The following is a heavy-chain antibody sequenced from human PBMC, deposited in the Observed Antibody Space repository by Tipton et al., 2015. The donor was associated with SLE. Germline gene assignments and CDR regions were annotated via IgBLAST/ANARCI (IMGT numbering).Heavy chain of an antibody. CDR3: ARDRWEPGIDP. Sequence: TLSLTCTVSGGSVSSGSYYWSWIRQPPGKGLEWIGYIYYSGSTNYNPSLKSRVTISVDTSKNQFSLKLSSVTAADTAVYYCARDRWEPGIDPWGQGTLVTVSP. J-gene: IGHJ5*02. CDR1: GGSVSSGSYY. V-gene: IGHV4-61*01. CDR2: IYYSGST. D-gene: IGHD1-26*01.